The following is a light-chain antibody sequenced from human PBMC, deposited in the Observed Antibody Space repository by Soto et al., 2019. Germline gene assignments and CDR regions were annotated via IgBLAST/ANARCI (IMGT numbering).Light chain of an antibody. J-gene: IGKJ5*01. Sequence: THMTQSPSSVCASVLDIVTITCRASQGISSWLAWYQQKPGKAPNLLIYAASRLQSGVPSRFSGSGSGTDFTLTISSLQPEDFATYYCQQANTFPITFGQGTRLEIK. CDR3: QQANTFPIT. V-gene: IGKV1-12*01. CDR1: QGISSW. CDR2: AAS.